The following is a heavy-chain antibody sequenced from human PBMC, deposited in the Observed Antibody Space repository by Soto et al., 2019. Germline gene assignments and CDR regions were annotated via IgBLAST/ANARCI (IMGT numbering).Heavy chain of an antibody. CDR3: ARPSCGAACYYYGMDV. Sequence: QVQLVQSGAEVKKPGSSVKVSCKASGGTFSSYTISWVRQAPGQGLEWMGGIIPTFGTADYAQKFQGRVTITADESTSTGYIELSSLRSEHTAMYYCARPSCGAACYYYGMDVWGQGTAVTVSS. D-gene: IGHD2-21*01. CDR1: GGTFSSYT. CDR2: IIPTFGTA. V-gene: IGHV1-69*12. J-gene: IGHJ6*02.